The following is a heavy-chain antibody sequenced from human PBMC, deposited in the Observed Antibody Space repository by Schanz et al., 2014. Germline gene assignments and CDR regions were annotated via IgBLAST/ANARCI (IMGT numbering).Heavy chain of an antibody. CDR1: GFTFTNLG. CDR2: IRYDGSNQ. D-gene: IGHD5-12*01. J-gene: IGHJ4*02. CDR3: AKGFGGYDLVLGY. Sequence: VQLVESGGGLVQPGRSLRLSCAASGFTFTNLGMHWVRRAPGKGLEWVAFIRYDGSNQYYADSVKGRFTISRDNSKNTLSLQMNSLRAEDTAVYYCAKGFGGYDLVLGYGGQGALVTVSS. V-gene: IGHV3-30*02.